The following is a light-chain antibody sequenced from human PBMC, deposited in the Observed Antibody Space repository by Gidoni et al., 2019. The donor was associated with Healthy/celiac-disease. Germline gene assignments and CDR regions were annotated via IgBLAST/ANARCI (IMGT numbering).Light chain of an antibody. CDR1: QSVSSSY. J-gene: IGKJ4*01. V-gene: IGKV3-20*01. CDR3: QQYGSSPSLT. Sequence: EIVLTQAPGALSLSPGERATLSCRASQSVSSSYLAWYQQKPGQAPRLLIYGASSRATGIPDRFSGSGSATDFTLTISRLEPEDFAVYYCQQYGSSPSLTFGGXTKVEIK. CDR2: GAS.